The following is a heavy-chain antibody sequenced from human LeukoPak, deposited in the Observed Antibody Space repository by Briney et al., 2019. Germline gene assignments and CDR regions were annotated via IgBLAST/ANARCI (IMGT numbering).Heavy chain of an antibody. CDR1: RFTFSSYA. CDR2: ISGSGGST. CDR3: AKDLEGDTSGYYYVDY. Sequence: PGGSLSLSCAASRFTFSSYALSWVRQAPGKGLEWVSAISGSGGSTYYADSVKGRFTISRDNSKNTLYLQMNSLRAEDTAVYYCAKDLEGDTSGYYYVDYWGQGTLVTVSS. V-gene: IGHV3-23*01. D-gene: IGHD3-22*01. J-gene: IGHJ4*02.